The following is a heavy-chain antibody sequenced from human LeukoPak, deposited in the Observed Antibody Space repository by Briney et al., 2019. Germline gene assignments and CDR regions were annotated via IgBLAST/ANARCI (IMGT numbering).Heavy chain of an antibody. CDR3: ASGSNYGAYPVD. J-gene: IGHJ4*02. V-gene: IGHV1-8*01. Sequence: GASVKVSCKASGYTFTSYDINWVRQATGQGLEWMGWMNPNSGNTHYAQKFQGRVTMTRNTSISAAYMELSSLRSEDTAVYYCASGSNYGAYPVDWGQGTLVTVSS. CDR2: MNPNSGNT. CDR1: GYTFTSYD. D-gene: IGHD4-17*01.